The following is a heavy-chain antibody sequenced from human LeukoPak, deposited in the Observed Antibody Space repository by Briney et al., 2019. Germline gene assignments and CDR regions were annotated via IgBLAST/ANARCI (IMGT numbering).Heavy chain of an antibody. J-gene: IGHJ3*02. V-gene: IGHV4-31*03. CDR1: GGSITSGNYY. D-gene: IGHD3-22*01. CDR3: AYDSSGYHRSDAFDI. Sequence: PSETLSLTCSVSGGSITSGNYYWSWIRQHPGKGLEWIGYIYYSGSTYYKPSLKSRVTISVDTSKNQFSLKLSSVTAADTAVYYCAYDSSGYHRSDAFDIWGRGTMVTVSS. CDR2: IYYSGST.